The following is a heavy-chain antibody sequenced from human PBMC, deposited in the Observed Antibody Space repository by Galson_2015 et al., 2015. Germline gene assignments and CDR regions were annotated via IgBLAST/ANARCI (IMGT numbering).Heavy chain of an antibody. CDR3: ARDLVQIDY. CDR1: GFTFSSYS. CDR2: NSSSSSYI. D-gene: IGHD2-8*02. Sequence: SLRLSCAASGFTFSSYSMNWVRQAPGKGLEWVSSNSSSSSYIYYADSVKGRFTISRDNAKNSLYLQMNSLRAEDTAVYYCARDLVQIDYWGQGTLVTVSS. J-gene: IGHJ4*02. V-gene: IGHV3-21*01.